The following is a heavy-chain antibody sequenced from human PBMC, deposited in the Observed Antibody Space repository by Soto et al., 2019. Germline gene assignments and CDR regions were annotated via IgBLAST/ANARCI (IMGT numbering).Heavy chain of an antibody. D-gene: IGHD1-1*01. CDR1: GWTFTIYL. J-gene: IGHJ5*02. CDR2: IYPSDSDT. Sequence: VGSLKLSFQFSGWTFTIYLMVLVLQVPGKGLDWMGIIYPSDSDTRYSPSFQGQVTISADQSINTAYLKWDSLKASDTAIYYRASHPTKVAHHFDLWGQGTPVTVSS. V-gene: IGHV5-51*01. CDR3: ASHPTKVAHHFDL.